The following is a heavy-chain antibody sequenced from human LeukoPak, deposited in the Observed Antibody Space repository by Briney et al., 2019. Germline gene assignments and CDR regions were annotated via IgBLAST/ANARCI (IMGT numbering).Heavy chain of an antibody. J-gene: IGHJ4*02. CDR3: ARVSLVRGAPDYYFDY. CDR2: IYHSGST. Sequence: SGTLSLTCAVSGDSISSNYWWNWVRQPPGKGLEWIGEIYHSGSTNYNPSLKSRVTISVDKSKNQFFLKLSSVTAADTAVYYCARVSLVRGAPDYYFDYWGQGTLVTVSS. V-gene: IGHV4-4*02. CDR1: GDSISSNYW. D-gene: IGHD3-10*01.